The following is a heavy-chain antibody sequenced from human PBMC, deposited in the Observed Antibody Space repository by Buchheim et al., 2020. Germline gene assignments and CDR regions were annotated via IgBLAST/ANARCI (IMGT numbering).Heavy chain of an antibody. D-gene: IGHD3-10*01. CDR1: GYTFTGYY. V-gene: IGHV1-2*06. CDR2: INPNSGGT. J-gene: IGHJ6*04. CDR3: ARGYYYGSGSYYNGISGMDV. Sequence: QVQLVQSGAEVKKPGASVKVSCKASGYTFTGYYMHWVRQAPGQGLEWMGRINPNSGGTNYAQTFQGRVTMTRDTSISPAYMELSRLRSDDTAVYYCARGYYYGSGSYYNGISGMDVWGKGTT.